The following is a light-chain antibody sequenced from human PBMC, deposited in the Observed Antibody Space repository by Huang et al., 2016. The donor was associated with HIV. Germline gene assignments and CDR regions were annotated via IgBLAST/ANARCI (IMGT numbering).Light chain of an antibody. CDR1: QSISSTF. V-gene: IGKV3-20*01. CDR2: GES. CDR3: QQYGSSPPYT. J-gene: IGKJ2*01. Sequence: EIVLTQSPGTLSLSPGERATLSCRASQSISSTFLAWYQQIPGQAPRLLIYGESSRSTGIPDRFGGSWSGKDFTLTISRLEPEDFAVYYCQQYGSSPPYTFGQGTKLEIK.